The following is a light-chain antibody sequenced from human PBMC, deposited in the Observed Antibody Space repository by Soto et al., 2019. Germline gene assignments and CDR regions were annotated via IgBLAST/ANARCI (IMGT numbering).Light chain of an antibody. CDR3: QQLNTYAT. Sequence: GDRVTITCRASQSISSWLAWYQQKPGKAPKLLIYDASTLRPGGASRFSGSGSGTEFTLTISSLQPEDFATYFCQQLNTYATFGQGTRLENK. V-gene: IGKV1-5*01. J-gene: IGKJ5*01. CDR1: QSISSW. CDR2: DAS.